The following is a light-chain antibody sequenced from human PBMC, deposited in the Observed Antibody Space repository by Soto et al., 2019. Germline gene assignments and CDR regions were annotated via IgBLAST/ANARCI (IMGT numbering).Light chain of an antibody. V-gene: IGKV3-15*01. CDR1: QNIAGN. Sequence: EIVMTRYPPTLSSCPGERGTRSGRASQNIAGNLAWYQQKPGQPPSLLIDNASTRAPGAPARFSLRGPRTDITPPTSTLHHADFAVYYCHQSGHSQTFGPGTKVDIK. CDR2: NAS. J-gene: IGKJ1*01. CDR3: HQSGHSQT.